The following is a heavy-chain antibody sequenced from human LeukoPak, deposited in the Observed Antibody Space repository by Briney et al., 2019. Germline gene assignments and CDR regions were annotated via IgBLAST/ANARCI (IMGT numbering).Heavy chain of an antibody. CDR3: ARESGSYYYYYMDV. CDR2: IYHSGST. J-gene: IGHJ6*03. D-gene: IGHD3-10*01. V-gene: IGHV4-38-2*02. Sequence: SETLSLTCTVSGYSISSGYYWGWIRQPPGKGLEWIGSIYHSGSTYYNPSLKSRVTISVDTSKNQFSLKLSSVTAADTAVYYCARESGSYYYYYMDVWGKGTTVTISS. CDR1: GYSISSGYY.